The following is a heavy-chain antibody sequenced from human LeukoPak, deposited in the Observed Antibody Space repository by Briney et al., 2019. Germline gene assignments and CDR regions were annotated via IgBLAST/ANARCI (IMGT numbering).Heavy chain of an antibody. CDR3: ASSVGSTDY. J-gene: IGHJ4*02. V-gene: IGHV4-34*01. Sequence: SETLSLTCAVYGESLSKYYWTWIRQSPGKGLEWIGEINHRGSTNLNPSLKSRVTLSVDTSRHQFSLKLTSVTAADAAVYYCASSVGSTDYWGQGTLVTVSS. CDR2: INHRGST. D-gene: IGHD1-26*01. CDR1: GESLSKYY.